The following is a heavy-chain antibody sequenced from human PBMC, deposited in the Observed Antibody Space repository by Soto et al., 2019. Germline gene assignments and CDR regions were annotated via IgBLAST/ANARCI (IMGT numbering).Heavy chain of an antibody. J-gene: IGHJ5*02. CDR2: IKQDGSEK. V-gene: IGHV3-7*03. CDR3: VRGLACSGGSCYWFDP. CDR1: GFTFSSYW. D-gene: IGHD2-15*01. Sequence: GGSLRLSCAASGFTFSSYWMSWVRQAPGKGLEWVANIKQDGSEKYYVDSVKGRFTISRDNAKNSLYLQMNSLRAEDTAVYYCVRGLACSGGSCYWFDPWGQGTLVTVSS.